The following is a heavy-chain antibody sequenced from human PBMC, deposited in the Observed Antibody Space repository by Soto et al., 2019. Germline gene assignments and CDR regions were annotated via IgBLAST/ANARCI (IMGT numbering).Heavy chain of an antibody. CDR2: INHSGST. J-gene: IGHJ6*02. V-gene: IGHV4-34*01. D-gene: IGHD3-10*01. CDR3: ARGDRKYGSGSKYYYYGMDV. Sequence: PSETLSLTCVVYGGSFSGYYWSWIRQPPGKGLEWIGEINHSGSTNYNPSLKSRVTISVDTSKNQFSLKLSSVTAADTAVYYCARGDRKYGSGSKYYYYGMDVWGQGTTVTVSS. CDR1: GGSFSGYY.